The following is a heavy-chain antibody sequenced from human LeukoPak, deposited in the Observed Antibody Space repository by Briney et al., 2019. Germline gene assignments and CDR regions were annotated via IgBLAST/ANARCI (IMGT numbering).Heavy chain of an antibody. J-gene: IGHJ5*02. V-gene: IGHV5-51*01. CDR1: GYSFTSYW. D-gene: IGHD3-22*01. CDR2: NYPDDSDT. Sequence: GESLKISCQGSGYSFTSYWIGWVRQMPGKGLEWVGINYPDDSDTKYSPSFQGQVTISADKSISTAYLQWSSLKAPDTAMYYCARHGRYSSGSRWFGPWGQGTLVTVSS. CDR3: ARHGRYSSGSRWFGP.